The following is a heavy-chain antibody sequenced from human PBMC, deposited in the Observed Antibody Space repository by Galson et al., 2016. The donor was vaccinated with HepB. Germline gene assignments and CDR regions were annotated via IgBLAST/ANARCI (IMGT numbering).Heavy chain of an antibody. CDR3: ARYGQLWSFDY. D-gene: IGHD5-18*01. CDR1: GYTFTSHA. V-gene: IGHV1-3*01. Sequence: SVKVSCKAPGYTFTSHAMHWVRQAPGQRLEWMGWINAGNGNTKYSQKFQARVIITRDTSASTAYMELNSLRAEDTAVYYCARYGQLWSFDYWGQGTLVTVSS. CDR2: INAGNGNT. J-gene: IGHJ4*02.